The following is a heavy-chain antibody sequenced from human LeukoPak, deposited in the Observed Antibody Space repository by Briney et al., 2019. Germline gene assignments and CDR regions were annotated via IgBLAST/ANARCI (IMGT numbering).Heavy chain of an antibody. Sequence: GASVKVSCKASGYTFTSYDINWVRQATGQGLEWMGGIIPLFGTPNYAQRFQGRLTITADESTNTVYMELSSLRFDDTAVYYCASLPETYSSGLYTVDYWGQGTLLTVSS. CDR1: GYTFTSYD. D-gene: IGHD6-19*01. CDR3: ASLPETYSSGLYTVDY. V-gene: IGHV1-69*13. CDR2: IIPLFGTP. J-gene: IGHJ4*02.